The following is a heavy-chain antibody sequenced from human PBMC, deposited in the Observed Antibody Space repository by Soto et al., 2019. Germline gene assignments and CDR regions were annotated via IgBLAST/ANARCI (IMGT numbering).Heavy chain of an antibody. V-gene: IGHV3-21*04. J-gene: IGHJ4*02. CDR1: GFTFSSYS. CDR3: AREVGSGRFDY. Sequence: GGSLRLSCAASGFTFSSYSMNWVRQAPGKGLEWVSSISSSSSYIYYADSLKGRFTISRDNAKNSLYLQMNSLRAEDTALYYCAREVGSGRFDYWGQGTLVTVSS. CDR2: ISSSSSYI. D-gene: IGHD3-10*01.